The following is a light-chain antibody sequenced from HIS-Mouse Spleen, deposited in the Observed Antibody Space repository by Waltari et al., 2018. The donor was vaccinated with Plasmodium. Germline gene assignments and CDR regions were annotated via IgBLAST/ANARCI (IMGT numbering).Light chain of an antibody. Sequence: SALTQPPSASGSPGQSVTISCPGTSRDVGGYNYASWYPQHPGNAPKLLIYEVSKRPSGVPDRFSGSKSGNTASLTVSGLQAEDEADYYCSSYAGSNNLVFGGGTKLTVL. V-gene: IGLV2-8*01. J-gene: IGLJ2*01. CDR1: SRDVGGYNY. CDR2: EVS. CDR3: SSYAGSNNLV.